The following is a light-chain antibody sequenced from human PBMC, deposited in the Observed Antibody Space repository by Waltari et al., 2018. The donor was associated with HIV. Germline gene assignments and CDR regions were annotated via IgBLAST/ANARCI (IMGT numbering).Light chain of an antibody. CDR1: SSNIGSNT. J-gene: IGLJ3*02. CDR2: SNN. V-gene: IGLV1-44*01. Sequence: QSVLTQPPSASGTPGQRVTISCSGSSSNIGSNTVNWYHQLPGTAPKLLYYSNNQRPSGVPDRFSGSKSGTSASLAISVLPSEDEADYYCAAWDDSLNGPVFGGGTKLTVL. CDR3: AAWDDSLNGPV.